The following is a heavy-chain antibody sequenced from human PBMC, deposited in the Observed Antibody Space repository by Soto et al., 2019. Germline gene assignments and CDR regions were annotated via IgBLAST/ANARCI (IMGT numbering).Heavy chain of an antibody. J-gene: IGHJ6*02. V-gene: IGHV1-8*01. Sequence: QVQLVQSGAEVKKPGASVKVSCKASGYTFTSYDINWVRQATGQGLEWMGWMNPNSGNTGYAQKFQGSVTXTXXTSISTAYMEVSSLRSEDTAVYYCARERTTISMDVWGQGTTVTVSS. CDR1: GYTFTSYD. CDR2: MNPNSGNT. D-gene: IGHD3-9*01. CDR3: ARERTTISMDV.